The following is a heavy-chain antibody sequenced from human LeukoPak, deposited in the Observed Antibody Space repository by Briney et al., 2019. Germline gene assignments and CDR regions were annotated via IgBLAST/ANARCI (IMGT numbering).Heavy chain of an antibody. Sequence: GASVKVSCKASSYTLTNYGISWVRQAPGQGLEWMGWISAYNSNTNYAQNLQGGVTMTTDTSTNTAYMELRSLRSDDTAMYYCARDQDPGAFDIWGQGTMVTVPS. J-gene: IGHJ3*02. CDR1: SYTLTNYG. CDR2: ISAYNSNT. CDR3: ARDQDPGAFDI. V-gene: IGHV1-18*01.